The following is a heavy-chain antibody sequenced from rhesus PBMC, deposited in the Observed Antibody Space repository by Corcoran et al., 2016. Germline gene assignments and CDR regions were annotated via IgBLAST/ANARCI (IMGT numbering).Heavy chain of an antibody. CDR1: GGSISSRNW. J-gene: IGHJ4*01. V-gene: IGHV4S7*01. Sequence: QVQLQESGPGLVKPSETLSLTCAVSGGSISSRNWWSGICQAPGKGLGWIGYIYGGSGSTSYNPSLKSRVTISTDTSKNQFSLKLSSVTAADTAVYYCARQRTGVIEASTWGQGVLVTVSS. CDR3: ARQRTGVIEAST. CDR2: IYGGSGST. D-gene: IGHD3-22*01.